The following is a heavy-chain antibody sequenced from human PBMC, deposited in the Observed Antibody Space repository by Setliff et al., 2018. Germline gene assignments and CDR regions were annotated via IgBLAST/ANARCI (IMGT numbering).Heavy chain of an antibody. CDR2: INTNTGNP. CDR1: GYTFTTYA. Sequence: ASVKVSCKASGYTFTTYAISWMRQAPGQGLEWMGWINTNTGNPSYAQGFTGRFVFSLDTSVSTAYLQISSLKAEDTALYYCARASRFGTIKYRGDYYMDVWGKGTTITVSS. V-gene: IGHV7-4-1*02. CDR3: ARASRFGTIKYRGDYYMDV. D-gene: IGHD3-10*01. J-gene: IGHJ6*03.